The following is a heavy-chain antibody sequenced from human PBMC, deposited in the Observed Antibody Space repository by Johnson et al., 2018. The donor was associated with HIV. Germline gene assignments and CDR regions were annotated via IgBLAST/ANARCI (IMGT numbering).Heavy chain of an antibody. CDR3: ARSPRAAEGAFDI. V-gene: IGHV3-30*04. CDR2: ISYDGSNK. D-gene: IGHD6-13*01. J-gene: IGHJ3*02. Sequence: VQLVESGGGVVQPGRSLRLSCAASGFTFSSYAMHWVRQAPGKGLEWVAVISYDGSNKYSADSVKGRFTISRDNSKNTLYLQMNSLRAEDTAVYYCARSPRAAEGAFDIWGQGTMVIVSS. CDR1: GFTFSSYA.